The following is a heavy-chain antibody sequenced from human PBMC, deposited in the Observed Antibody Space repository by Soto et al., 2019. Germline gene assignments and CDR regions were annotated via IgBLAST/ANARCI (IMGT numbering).Heavy chain of an antibody. CDR1: GGTFSSYT. Sequence: GASVKVSCKASGGTFSSYTISWVRQAPGQGLEWMGRIIPILGIANYAQKFQGRVTITADKSTSTAYMELSSLRSEDTAVYYCARGCTSTSAYEGLRYNWFDPWGQVNLVTVSS. CDR3: ARGCTSTSAYEGLRYNWFDP. CDR2: IIPILGIA. D-gene: IGHD2-2*01. V-gene: IGHV1-69*02. J-gene: IGHJ5*02.